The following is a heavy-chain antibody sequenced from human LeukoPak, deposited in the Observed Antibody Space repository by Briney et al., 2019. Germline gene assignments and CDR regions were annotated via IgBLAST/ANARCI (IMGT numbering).Heavy chain of an antibody. V-gene: IGHV4-39*01. J-gene: IGHJ5*02. D-gene: IGHD3-16*01. CDR2: IYYSGST. CDR3: ARFTPQGYGWGGYNRFDP. Sequence: SETLSPTCTVSGGSISSSSYYWGWIRQPPGKGLEWIGSIYYSGSTYYNPSLKSRVTISVDTSKNQFSLNLTSVTAADTAVYYCARFTPQGYGWGGYNRFDPWGQGTLVTVSS. CDR1: GGSISSSSYY.